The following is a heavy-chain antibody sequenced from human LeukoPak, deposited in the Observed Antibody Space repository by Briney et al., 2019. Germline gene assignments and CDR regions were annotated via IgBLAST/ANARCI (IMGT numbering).Heavy chain of an antibody. V-gene: IGHV4-4*09. CDR3: ARGISRVSWFDP. J-gene: IGHJ5*02. CDR2: IYTSGST. CDR1: GGSISSYY. D-gene: IGHD3-16*02. Sequence: SETLSLTCTVSGGSISSYYWSWIRQPPGKGLEWIGYIYTSGSTNYNPSLKSRVTISVDTSKNQFSLKLSSVTAADTAVYYCARGISRVSWFDPWGQGTLVTVSS.